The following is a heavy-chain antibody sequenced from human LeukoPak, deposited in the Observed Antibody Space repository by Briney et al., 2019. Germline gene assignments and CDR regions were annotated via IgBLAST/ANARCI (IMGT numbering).Heavy chain of an antibody. Sequence: GGSLRLSCAASGFTFSSYGMHWVRQAPGKGLEWVAVISYDGSNKYYADSVKGRFTISRDNSKNTLYLQMNSLRAEDTAVYYCAKGYYDSSGYYGYWGQGTLVTVPS. CDR3: AKGYYDSSGYYGY. CDR1: GFTFSSYG. D-gene: IGHD3-22*01. J-gene: IGHJ4*02. CDR2: ISYDGSNK. V-gene: IGHV3-30*18.